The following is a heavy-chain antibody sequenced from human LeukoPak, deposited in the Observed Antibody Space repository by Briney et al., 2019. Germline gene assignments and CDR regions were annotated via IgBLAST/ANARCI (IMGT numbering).Heavy chain of an antibody. CDR3: ARALYHTFDY. Sequence: ASVKVSCKASGYSFTTYGISWVRQAPGQGLEWMGWISANNNNTDNVQKLQGRVTMTTDTSTSTAYMELRSLRSDDTAVCYCARALYHTFDYWGQGTLVTASS. J-gene: IGHJ4*02. CDR2: ISANNNNT. V-gene: IGHV1-18*01. CDR1: GYSFTTYG. D-gene: IGHD2-2*01.